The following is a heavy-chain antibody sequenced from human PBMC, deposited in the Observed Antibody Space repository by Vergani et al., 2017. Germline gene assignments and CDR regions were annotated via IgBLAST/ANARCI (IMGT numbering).Heavy chain of an antibody. D-gene: IGHD3-22*01. CDR3: AKDPRDYYDSSGYYMDY. CDR1: GFTFSSYG. V-gene: IGHV3-30*18. J-gene: IGHJ4*02. CDR2: ISYDGSNK. Sequence: QVQLVESGGGVVQPGRSLRLSCAASGFTFSSYGMHWVRQAPGKGLEWVAVISYDGSNKYYADSVKGRFTISRDNSKNTLYLQINSLRAEDTAVYYCAKDPRDYYDSSGYYMDYWGQGTLVTVSS.